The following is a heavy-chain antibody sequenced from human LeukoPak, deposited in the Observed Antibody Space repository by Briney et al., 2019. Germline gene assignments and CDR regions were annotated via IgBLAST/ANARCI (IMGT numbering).Heavy chain of an antibody. CDR1: GFSISSSNYY. J-gene: IGHJ4*02. Sequence: SETLSLTCTVSGFSISSSNYYWGRIRQPPGKGLEWIRSSYYSGSTYYTPSLKSRVTISVDTSKNQFYLKLSSVTAADTAVYDCARRDRKVGATSFVYWGQGTLVTVSS. CDR2: SYYSGST. CDR3: ARRDRKVGATSFVY. V-gene: IGHV4-39*01. D-gene: IGHD1-26*01.